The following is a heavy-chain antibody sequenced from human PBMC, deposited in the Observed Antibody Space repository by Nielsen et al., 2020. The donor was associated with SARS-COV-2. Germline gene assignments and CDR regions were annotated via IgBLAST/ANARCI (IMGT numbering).Heavy chain of an antibody. CDR1: GGSISSYY. V-gene: IGHV4-59*01. CDR2: IYYSGST. CDR3: ARGRVGATTFYYYYYGMDV. J-gene: IGHJ6*02. Sequence: SETLSLTCTVSGGSISSYYWSWIRQPPGKGLEWIGYIYYSGSTNYNPSLKSRVTISVDTSKNQFSLKLSSVTAADTAVYYCARGRVGATTFYYYYYGMDVWGQGTTVIVSS. D-gene: IGHD1-26*01.